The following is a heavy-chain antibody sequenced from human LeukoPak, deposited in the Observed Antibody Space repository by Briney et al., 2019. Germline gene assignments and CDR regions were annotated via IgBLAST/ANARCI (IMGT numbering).Heavy chain of an antibody. CDR3: ARDLGIYSSRWYFDL. CDR2: INHSGST. J-gene: IGHJ2*01. CDR1: GGSFSGYY. V-gene: IGHV4-34*01. Sequence: PSETLSLTCAVYGGSFSGYYWSWIRRPPGKGLEWIGEINHSGSTNYNPSLKSRVTISVDTSKNQFSLKLSSVTAADTAVYYCARDLGIYSSRWYFDLWGRGTLVTVSS. D-gene: IGHD6-13*01.